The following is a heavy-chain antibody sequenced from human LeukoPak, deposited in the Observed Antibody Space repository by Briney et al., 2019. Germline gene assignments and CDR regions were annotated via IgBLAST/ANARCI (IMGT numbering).Heavy chain of an antibody. V-gene: IGHV4-61*01. CDR3: ARDRDITGTTSDAFDI. D-gene: IGHD1-20*01. CDR2: IYYSGST. CDR1: GGSVSSGSYY. J-gene: IGHJ3*02. Sequence: PSETLSLTCTFSGGSVSSGSYYWSWIRQPPGKGLEWIGYIYYSGSTNYNPSLKSRVTISVDTSKNQFSLKLSSVTAADTAVYYCARDRDITGTTSDAFDIWGQGKMVTVSS.